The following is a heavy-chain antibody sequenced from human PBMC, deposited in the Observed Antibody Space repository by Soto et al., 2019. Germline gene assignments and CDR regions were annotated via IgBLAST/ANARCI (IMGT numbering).Heavy chain of an antibody. J-gene: IGHJ6*02. CDR3: ARRIAAAGYYYHGMDV. CDR1: GYSFTSYW. Sequence: GESLKISCKGSGYSFTSYWVSWVRQMPGKGLEWMGRIDPSDSYTNYSPSFQGHVTISADKSISTAYLQWSSLKASDTAMYYCARRIAAAGYYYHGMDVWGQGTTVTVSS. CDR2: IDPSDSYT. V-gene: IGHV5-10-1*01. D-gene: IGHD6-13*01.